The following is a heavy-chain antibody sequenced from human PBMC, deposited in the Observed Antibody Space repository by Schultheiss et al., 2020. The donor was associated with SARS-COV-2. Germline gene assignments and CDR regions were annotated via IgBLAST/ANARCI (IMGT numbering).Heavy chain of an antibody. V-gene: IGHV4-59*08. J-gene: IGHJ6*02. CDR2: INHSGST. D-gene: IGHD3-16*01. CDR1: GGSISSYY. CDR3: ARHAYGGEAV. Sequence: SQTLSLTCTVSGGSISSYYWSWIRQPAGKGLEWIGEINHSGSTNYNPSLKSRVTISIDTSKNQFSLKLSSVTAADTAVYYCARHAYGGEAVWGQGTTVTVSS.